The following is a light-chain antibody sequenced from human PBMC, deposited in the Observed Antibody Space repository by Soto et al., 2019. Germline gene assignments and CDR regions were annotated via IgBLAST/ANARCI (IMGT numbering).Light chain of an antibody. Sequence: EIVLRQSLGTLSLYPGERATLSCSCSQSISICFFGWYQQKRGPAPRLLFGGASRRATGIPDRFSGGGSGTDFSLTSSMLEDEDLTVYYCHCGNSPPWTFGQGTKVDI. J-gene: IGKJ1*01. CDR3: HCGNSPPWT. CDR2: GAS. V-gene: IGKV3-20*01. CDR1: QSISICF.